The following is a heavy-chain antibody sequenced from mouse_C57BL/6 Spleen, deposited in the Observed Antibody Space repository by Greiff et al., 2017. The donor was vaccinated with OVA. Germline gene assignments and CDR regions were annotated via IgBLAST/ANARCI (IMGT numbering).Heavy chain of an antibody. J-gene: IGHJ1*03. CDR1: GFTFSSYT. CDR2: ISGGGGNT. CDR3: ARQAEYDYDWYFDV. V-gene: IGHV5-9*01. Sequence: EVKLVESGGGLVKPGGSLKLSCAASGFTFSSYTMSWVRQTPEKRLEWVATISGGGGNTYYPDSVKGRFTISRDNAKNTLYLQMSSLRSEDTALYYCARQAEYDYDWYFDVWGTGTTVTVSS. D-gene: IGHD2-4*01.